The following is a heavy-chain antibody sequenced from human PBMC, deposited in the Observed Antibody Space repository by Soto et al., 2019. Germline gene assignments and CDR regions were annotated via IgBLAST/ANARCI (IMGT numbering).Heavy chain of an antibody. D-gene: IGHD5-12*01. V-gene: IGHV4-59*01. Sequence: QVQLQESGPGLVKPSETLSLTCTVSGGSISSYYWSWIRQPPGKGLEWIGYIYYSASTNYNPSLKSRVTISVETSKNQFSLKLSSVTAADTAVYYCARDVGYSGYDNYNWFDPWGQGTLVTVSS. CDR2: IYYSAST. CDR1: GGSISSYY. J-gene: IGHJ5*02. CDR3: ARDVGYSGYDNYNWFDP.